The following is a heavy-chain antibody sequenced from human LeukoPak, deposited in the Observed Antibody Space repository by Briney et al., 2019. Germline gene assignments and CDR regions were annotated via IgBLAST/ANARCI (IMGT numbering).Heavy chain of an antibody. CDR3: ARALPRYCSGGSCYMFDP. Sequence: SETLSLTCTVSGDSLSSYYWSWIRQPAGKGLEWIGRIYTSGTTNYNPSLKSRVTMSVDTSKNQFSLKLSSVTAADTAVYYCARALPRYCSGGSCYMFDPWGQGTLVTVSS. CDR2: IYTSGTT. J-gene: IGHJ5*02. V-gene: IGHV4-4*07. D-gene: IGHD2-15*01. CDR1: GDSLSSYY.